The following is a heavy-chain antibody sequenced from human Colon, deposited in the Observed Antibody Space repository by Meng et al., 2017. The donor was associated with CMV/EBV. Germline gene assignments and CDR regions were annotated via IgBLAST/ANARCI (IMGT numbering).Heavy chain of an antibody. D-gene: IGHD5-12*01. CDR1: GFNFGPFY. J-gene: IGHJ3*02. Sequence: EGQLVEAGGGLVQPGGSLILSCAASGFNFGPFYMHWVRQAPGKGLVWLSHINSDESKRHYADSVKGRFTISRGNAKNTLYLQMNSLRAEDTAVYYCVRDRGYPDSFDIWGQGTMVTVSS. V-gene: IGHV3-74*01. CDR2: INSDESKR. CDR3: VRDRGYPDSFDI.